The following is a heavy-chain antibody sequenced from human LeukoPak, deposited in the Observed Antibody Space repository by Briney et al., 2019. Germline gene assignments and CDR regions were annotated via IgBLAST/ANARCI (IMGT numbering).Heavy chain of an antibody. J-gene: IGHJ4*02. V-gene: IGHV4-61*02. CDR1: GGSISSGSYY. Sequence: PSQTLSLTCTVSGGSISSGSYYWSWIRQPAGKGLEWIGRIYTSGSTNYNPSLKSRVTISVDTSKNQFSLKLSSVTAADTAVYYCARAGGRPQGLDYWGQGTLVTVSS. CDR2: IYTSGST. D-gene: IGHD3-16*01. CDR3: ARAGGRPQGLDY.